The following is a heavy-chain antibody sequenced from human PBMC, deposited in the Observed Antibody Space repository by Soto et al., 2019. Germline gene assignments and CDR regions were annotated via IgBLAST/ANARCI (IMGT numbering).Heavy chain of an antibody. D-gene: IGHD3-3*01. V-gene: IGHV5-51*01. CDR1: GYNFAGYW. J-gene: IGHJ4*02. Sequence: PVGSLKISCNGSGYNFAGYWIAWVRQMPGKGLELMGIIYPSDSDTRYRPSFQGQVTISADKSISSAYLQWSSLRASDTAMYYCARGGVSTRTFDYWGQGTPVTVSS. CDR2: IYPSDSDT. CDR3: ARGGVSTRTFDY.